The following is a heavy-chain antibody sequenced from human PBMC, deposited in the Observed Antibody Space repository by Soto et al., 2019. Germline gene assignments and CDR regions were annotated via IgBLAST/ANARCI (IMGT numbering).Heavy chain of an antibody. CDR3: ARAELIYYYGMDV. CDR2: ISYDGSNK. V-gene: IGHV3-30-3*01. J-gene: IGHJ6*02. D-gene: IGHD1-26*01. CDR1: GFTFSSYA. Sequence: PGGSLRLSCAASGFTFSSYAMHWVRQSPGKGLEWVAVISYDGSNKYYADSVKGRFTISRDNSKNTLYLQMNSLRAEDTAVYYCARAELIYYYGMDVWGQGTTVTVS.